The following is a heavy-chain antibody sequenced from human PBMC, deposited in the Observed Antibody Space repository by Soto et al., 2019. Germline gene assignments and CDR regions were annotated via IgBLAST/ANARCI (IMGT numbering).Heavy chain of an antibody. CDR2: ISVSGAT. V-gene: IGHV3-23*01. D-gene: IGHD1-1*01. CDR3: AKGGTATSRVGFDY. CDR1: GFNFGSCA. J-gene: IGHJ4*02. Sequence: EVQLLESGGGLVQPGESQRLSCVASGFNFGSCAMGWVRQPPGKGLEWVSAISVSGATYYADAVKGRFTSSRDNSKNTLSLQMDSLRVEDTATYYWAKGGTATSRVGFDYWGRGMVVTVSS.